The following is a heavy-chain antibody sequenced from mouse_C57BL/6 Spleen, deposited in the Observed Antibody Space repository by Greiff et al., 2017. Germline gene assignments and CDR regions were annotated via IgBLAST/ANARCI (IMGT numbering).Heavy chain of an antibody. D-gene: IGHD1-1*01. V-gene: IGHV1-39*01. Sequence: EVQLQQSGPELVKPGASVKISCKASGYSFTDYNMNWVKKSNGKSLEWIGVINPNYGTTSYNQKFKGKATLTVDQSSSTAYMQRNSLASEDSAVYYCARGGDGSSYVYWYFDVWGTGTTVTVSS. CDR1: GYSFTDYN. J-gene: IGHJ1*03. CDR3: ARGGDGSSYVYWYFDV. CDR2: INPNYGTT.